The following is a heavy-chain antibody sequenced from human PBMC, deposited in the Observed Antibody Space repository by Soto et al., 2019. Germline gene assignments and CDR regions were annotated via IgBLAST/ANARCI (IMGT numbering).Heavy chain of an antibody. J-gene: IGHJ4*02. Sequence: ETLSLTCAVSGYSISSSHWWGWIRQPPGKGLEWIGYINYSGNTYYNPSLKSRVTMSVDTSKNQFSLKLSSVTAVDTAVYYCARRSVSSSGNLDYWGQGTLVTVSS. CDR1: GYSISSSHW. D-gene: IGHD6-6*01. CDR3: ARRSVSSSGNLDY. V-gene: IGHV4-28*01. CDR2: INYSGNT.